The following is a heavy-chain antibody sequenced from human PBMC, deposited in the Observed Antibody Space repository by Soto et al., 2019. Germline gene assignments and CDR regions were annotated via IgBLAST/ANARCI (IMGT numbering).Heavy chain of an antibody. J-gene: IGHJ4*02. CDR3: ARIPYYGSGTYPIDS. V-gene: IGHV2-26*01. CDR1: GFSLSTARVG. D-gene: IGHD3-10*01. CDR2: IFSNDEK. Sequence: QVTLKESGPVLVKPTETLTLTCTVSGFSLSTARVGVSWIRQPPGKALEGLAHIFSNDEKSYSTSLKSRLSISTDTSKTPVVLTMTNVDPLDTATYFCARIPYYGSGTYPIDSWGQGTQVTVSS.